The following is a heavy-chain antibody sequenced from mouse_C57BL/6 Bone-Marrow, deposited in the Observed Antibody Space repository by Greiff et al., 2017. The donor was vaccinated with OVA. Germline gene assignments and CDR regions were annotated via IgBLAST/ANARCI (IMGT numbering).Heavy chain of an antibody. CDR3: ARGVVIYYVLYYYAMDY. CDR2: IDPNSGGT. J-gene: IGHJ4*01. D-gene: IGHD2-1*01. Sequence: VQLQQPGAELVKPGASVKLSCKASGYTFTSYWMHWVKQRPGRGLEWIGRIDPNSGGTKYNEKFKSKATLTVDKPSSTAYMQLSSLTSEDSAVYYVARGVVIYYVLYYYAMDYWGQGTSVTVSS. V-gene: IGHV1-72*01. CDR1: GYTFTSYW.